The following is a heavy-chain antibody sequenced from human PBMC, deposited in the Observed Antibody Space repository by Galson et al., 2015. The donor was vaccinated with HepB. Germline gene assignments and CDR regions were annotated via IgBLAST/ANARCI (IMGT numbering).Heavy chain of an antibody. V-gene: IGHV3-11*04. CDR3: ARAPYYYYGMDV. Sequence: SLRLSCAASGFSFSDYYMTWIRQAPGKGLEWVSYITNSGTTIYYADSVKGRFTISRDNAKNSLFLQMNSLRAEDTAVYYCARAPYYYYGMDVWGQGTTVTVSS. CDR1: GFSFSDYY. J-gene: IGHJ6*02. CDR2: ITNSGTTI.